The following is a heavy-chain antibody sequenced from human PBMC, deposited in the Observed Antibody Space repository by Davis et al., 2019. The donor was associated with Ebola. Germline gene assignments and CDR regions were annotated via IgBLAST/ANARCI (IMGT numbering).Heavy chain of an antibody. CDR1: GYTFTSYG. D-gene: IGHD6-13*01. CDR2: INPNSGGT. Sequence: AASVKVSCKASGYTFTSYGISWVRQAPGRGLEWMGRINPNSGGTKYAQKFQGRVTMTRDTSINTAYMELSRLTSDDTAVYYCARGGLTTATAGDKWVNYWGQGTLVTVSS. V-gene: IGHV1-2*06. J-gene: IGHJ4*02. CDR3: ARGGLTTATAGDKWVNY.